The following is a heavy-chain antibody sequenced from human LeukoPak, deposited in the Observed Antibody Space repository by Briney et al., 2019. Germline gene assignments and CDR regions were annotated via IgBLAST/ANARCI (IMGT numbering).Heavy chain of an antibody. J-gene: IGHJ6*03. D-gene: IGHD2-15*01. CDR2: VHPNSGNT. V-gene: IGHV1-8*01. Sequence: ASVKVSCKTSGYPFTTYEINWVRQAAGQGLEWMGWVHPNSGNTAYAQKFQGRVTMTRNTSISTAYMELSSLRSDDTAVYFCARPNRGASRRYYYYYMDVWGKGTTVTVSS. CDR3: ARPNRGASRRYYYYYMDV. CDR1: GYPFTTYE.